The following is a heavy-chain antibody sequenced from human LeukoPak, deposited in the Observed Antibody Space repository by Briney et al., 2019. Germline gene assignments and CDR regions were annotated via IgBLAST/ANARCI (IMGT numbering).Heavy chain of an antibody. V-gene: IGHV4-59*01. D-gene: IGHD3-10*01. CDR1: GGSISGYY. CDR2: IYYSGST. Sequence: SETLSLTCTVSGGSISGYYWSWIRQPPGKGLEWIGYIYYSGSTNYNPSLKSRVTISVDTSKNQFSLKLSSVTAADTAVYYCARVVYGSGSWVDYWGQGTLVTVSS. J-gene: IGHJ4*02. CDR3: ARVVYGSGSWVDY.